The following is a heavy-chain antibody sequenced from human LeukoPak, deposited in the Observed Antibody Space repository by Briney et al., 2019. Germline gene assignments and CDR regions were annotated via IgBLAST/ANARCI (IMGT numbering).Heavy chain of an antibody. V-gene: IGHV4-34*01. J-gene: IGHJ4*02. CDR1: GGSFSGYY. D-gene: IGHD3-22*01. CDR3: ARSGVSSGYSDS. Sequence: SETLSLTCAVYGGSFSGYYWTWIRQPPGKGLEWIGEINHSGTTNYNPSLKSRVTISVDTSKNQFSLKLSSVTAADTAVYYCARSGVSSGYSDSWGRGTLVTVSS. CDR2: INHSGTT.